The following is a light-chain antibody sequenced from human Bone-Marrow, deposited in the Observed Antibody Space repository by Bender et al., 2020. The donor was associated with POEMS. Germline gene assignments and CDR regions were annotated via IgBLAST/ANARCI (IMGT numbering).Light chain of an antibody. CDR2: KDS. CDR3: QAWDSSIF. V-gene: IGLV3-1*01. CDR1: KLGDKY. J-gene: IGLJ2*01. Sequence: SSELTQPPSVSVSPGQTAIITCSGDKLGDKYVSWFQQKPGQSPVLVIYKDSKRPSGIPERFSGSNSGNTATLTISGPQAMDEADYYCQAWDSSIFFGGGTKLTVL.